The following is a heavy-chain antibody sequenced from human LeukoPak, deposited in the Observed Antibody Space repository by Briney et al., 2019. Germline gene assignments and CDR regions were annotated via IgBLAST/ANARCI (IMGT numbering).Heavy chain of an antibody. CDR3: AHSKRGGGYYINSFAV. V-gene: IGHV4-59*01. Sequence: SETLSLTCAVYGGSFSGYYWSWIRQPPGKGLEWIGYSYSGGNANYNPSLKSRVTISIDTSENQFSLRLTSVTAADTAVYFCAHSKRGGGYYINSFAVWGRGALVTISS. J-gene: IGHJ3*01. CDR1: GGSFSGYY. CDR2: SYSGGNA. D-gene: IGHD1-26*01.